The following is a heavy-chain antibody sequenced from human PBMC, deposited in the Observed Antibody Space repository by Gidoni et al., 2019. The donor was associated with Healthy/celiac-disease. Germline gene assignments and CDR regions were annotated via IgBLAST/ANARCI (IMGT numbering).Heavy chain of an antibody. CDR3: AKGSFRFYGDGNDY. V-gene: IGHV3-9*01. CDR2: ISWNSGSI. CDR1: GFTFDDYA. D-gene: IGHD4-17*01. J-gene: IGHJ4*02. Sequence: EVQLVESGGGLVQPGRSLRLSCAASGFTFDDYAMHWVRQAPGKGLEWVSGISWNSGSIGYADSVKGRFTISRDNAKNSLYLQMNSLRAEDTALYYCAKGSFRFYGDGNDYWGQGTLVTVSS.